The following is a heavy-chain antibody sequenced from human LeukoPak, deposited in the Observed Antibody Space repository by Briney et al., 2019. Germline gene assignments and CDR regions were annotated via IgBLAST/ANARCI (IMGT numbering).Heavy chain of an antibody. CDR1: GFTFSNAW. V-gene: IGHV3-15*01. CDR3: TTDQPVTTGYYYYGMDV. Sequence: GGSLRLSCAASGFTFSNAWMSWVRQAPGKGLEWVGRIKSKTDGCTTDYAAPVKVRFTISRDDSKNTLYLQMNSLKTEDTAVYYCTTDQPVTTGYYYYGMDVWGQGTTVTVSS. CDR2: IKSKTDGCTT. J-gene: IGHJ6*02. D-gene: IGHD4-17*01.